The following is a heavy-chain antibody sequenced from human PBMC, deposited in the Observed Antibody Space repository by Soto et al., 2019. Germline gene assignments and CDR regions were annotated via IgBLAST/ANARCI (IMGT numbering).Heavy chain of an antibody. CDR3: AKDVKLGVSSVYYDYGMDV. V-gene: IGHV3-30*18. Sequence: QVQLVESVGGVVQPGRSLRLSCAASGFTLSSYEMHWVRQAPGKGLEWVAVISNDGSSQYYADSVKGRFTMTRYNSKNTLYLQMNSRITEDTSVYFGAKDVKLGVSSVYYDYGMDVWGLGTTVTVSS. CDR1: GFTLSSYE. J-gene: IGHJ6*02. D-gene: IGHD2-8*02. CDR2: ISNDGSSQ.